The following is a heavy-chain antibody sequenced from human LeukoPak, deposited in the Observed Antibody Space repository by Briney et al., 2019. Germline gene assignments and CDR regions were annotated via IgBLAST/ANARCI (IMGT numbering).Heavy chain of an antibody. V-gene: IGHV4-38-2*02. CDR3: ARDPGYSYGPNWFDP. CDR1: GYSISSGYY. Sequence: SETRSLTCTVSGYSISSGYYWGWIRQPPGKGREWIGSIYHSGSTYYNPSLKSRGTISVDTSKHQFSLKLSSVTAADTAVYYCARDPGYSYGPNWFDPWGQGTLVTVSS. D-gene: IGHD5-18*01. CDR2: IYHSGST. J-gene: IGHJ5*02.